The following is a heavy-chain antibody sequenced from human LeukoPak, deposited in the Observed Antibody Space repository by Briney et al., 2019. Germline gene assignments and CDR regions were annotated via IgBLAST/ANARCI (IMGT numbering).Heavy chain of an antibody. Sequence: GGSLRLSCAASGFTFSSYGMHWVRQAPGKGLEWVAVIWYDGSNKYYADSVKGRFTISRDNSKNTLYLQMNSLRAEDTAVYYCARDGHPGQDYHYGMDVWGQGTTVTVFS. CDR2: IWYDGSNK. J-gene: IGHJ6*02. CDR1: GFTFSSYG. V-gene: IGHV3-33*01. CDR3: ARDGHPGQDYHYGMDV. D-gene: IGHD1-1*01.